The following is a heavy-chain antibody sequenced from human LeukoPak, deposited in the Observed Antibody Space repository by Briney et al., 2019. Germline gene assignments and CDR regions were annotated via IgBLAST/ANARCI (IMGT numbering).Heavy chain of an antibody. D-gene: IGHD3-3*01. CDR2: ISPYNDKT. J-gene: IGHJ4*02. CDR3: ASRNADFWSGYYFDY. Sequence: ASVKVSCKTSGYTFTNYAITWVRQAPGQGLELIGWISPYNDKTKYVQKLQDRVSMTTDTSSTTAYMELRSLRSDDTAVYYCASRNADFWSGYYFDYWGQGTLVTVSS. CDR1: GYTFTNYA. V-gene: IGHV1-18*01.